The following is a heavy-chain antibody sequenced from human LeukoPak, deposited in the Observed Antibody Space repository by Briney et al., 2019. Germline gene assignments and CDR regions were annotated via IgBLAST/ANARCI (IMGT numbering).Heavy chain of an antibody. D-gene: IGHD4-23*01. CDR1: GGSFSGYY. Sequence: SETLSLTCAVYGGSFSGYYWSWIRQPPGKGLEWIGEINHSGSTNYNPSLKSRVTISVDTSKNQFTLKLSSVTAADTAVYYCARNPPASRDYGGNSDYWGQGTLVTVSS. CDR3: ARNPPASRDYGGNSDY. V-gene: IGHV4-34*01. J-gene: IGHJ4*02. CDR2: INHSGST.